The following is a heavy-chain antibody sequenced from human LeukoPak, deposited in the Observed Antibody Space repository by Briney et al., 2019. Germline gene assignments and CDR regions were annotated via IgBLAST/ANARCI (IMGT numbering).Heavy chain of an antibody. J-gene: IGHJ4*02. V-gene: IGHV3-7*03. CDR1: GFPFSSYW. D-gene: IGHD4-17*01. Sequence: GGSLRLSCAASGFPFSSYWMSWVRQAPGKGLEWVANIKGDGSEKYYVDSVKGRFTMSRDNGKNLLYLQMNSLRAEDTAVYYCARDGPSSPTYGEGGAYWGQGIPVTVSS. CDR3: ARDGPSSPTYGEGGAY. CDR2: IKGDGSEK.